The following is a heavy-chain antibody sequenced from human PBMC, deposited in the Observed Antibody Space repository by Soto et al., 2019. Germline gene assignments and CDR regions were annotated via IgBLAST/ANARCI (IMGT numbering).Heavy chain of an antibody. CDR1: AFTFSSYA. V-gene: IGHV3-23*01. CDR2: ISGGGGTT. CDR3: AKNRHDFWRGYYSPRQVGGVWFDP. J-gene: IGHJ5*02. D-gene: IGHD3-3*01. Sequence: GGSLRLSCAASAFTFSSYALSWVRQAPGKGLEWVSGISGGGGTTYYADSVKGRFTISRDNSKNTLYLQMNSLRAEDTAVYYCAKNRHDFWRGYYSPRQVGGVWFDPRGQGTLVTVSS.